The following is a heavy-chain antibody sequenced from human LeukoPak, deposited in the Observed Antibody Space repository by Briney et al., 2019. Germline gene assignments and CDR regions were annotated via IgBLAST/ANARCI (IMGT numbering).Heavy chain of an antibody. CDR2: TNPNSGGT. Sequence: ASVKDSCKASGYTFTDDFIQWVRQAPGQGLEGIGWTNPNSGGTKFAQKFQGRVSMIRDTSISTAYMELSRLTSDDTAGYYCARGGEVAGRLDYYYMDVWGKGTTVTVSS. D-gene: IGHD3-10*01. V-gene: IGHV1-2*02. CDR3: ARGGEVAGRLDYYYMDV. J-gene: IGHJ6*03. CDR1: GYTFTDDF.